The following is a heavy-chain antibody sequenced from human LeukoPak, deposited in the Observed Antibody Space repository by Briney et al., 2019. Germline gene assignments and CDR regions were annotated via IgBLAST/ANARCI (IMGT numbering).Heavy chain of an antibody. Sequence: GASVKVSCKASGYTFTSYDISWVRQAPGQGLEWMGWISAYNGNTNYAQKLQGRVTMTTDTSTSTAYMELRSLRSDDTAVYYCARDRDCSSTSCYRWFDPWGQGTLVTVSS. D-gene: IGHD2-2*01. V-gene: IGHV1-18*01. CDR3: ARDRDCSSTSCYRWFDP. CDR2: ISAYNGNT. CDR1: GYTFTSYD. J-gene: IGHJ5*02.